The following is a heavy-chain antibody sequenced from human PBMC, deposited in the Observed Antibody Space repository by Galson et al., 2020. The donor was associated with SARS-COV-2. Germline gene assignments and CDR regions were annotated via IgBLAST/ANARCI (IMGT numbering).Heavy chain of an antibody. Sequence: GGFLRLSCAASGFTFDDYAMHWVRQAPGKGLEWVSGISWNSGSIGYADSVKGRFTISRDNAKNSLYLQMNSLRAEDTALYYCATLPNYYDSSGYVDYWGQGTLVTVSS. D-gene: IGHD3-22*01. CDR2: ISWNSGSI. V-gene: IGHV3-9*01. CDR3: ATLPNYYDSSGYVDY. J-gene: IGHJ4*02. CDR1: GFTFDDYA.